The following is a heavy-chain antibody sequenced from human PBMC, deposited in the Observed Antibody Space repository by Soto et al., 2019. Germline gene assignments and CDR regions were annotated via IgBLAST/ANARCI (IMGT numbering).Heavy chain of an antibody. CDR3: AREAFDADYIDV. V-gene: IGHV1-18*01. CDR2: ISAYNGDR. J-gene: IGHJ4*02. CDR1: GYIFSSHG. Sequence: QVHLVQSGAEVKKTGASVKVSCNASGYIFSSHGIRWVRQAPGRGLEWMEWISAYNGDRNYAETLQGTVTVTTDTSTNTAYMELRSLRSDDTAVYYCAREAFDADYIDVWGQGTLVTVSS. D-gene: IGHD3-10*01.